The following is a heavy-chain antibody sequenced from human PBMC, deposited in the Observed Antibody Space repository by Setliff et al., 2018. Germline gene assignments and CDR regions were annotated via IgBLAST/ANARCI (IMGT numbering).Heavy chain of an antibody. Sequence: GGSLRLSCTTSGFNFGAYVMHWVRQAPGKGLEWVAILSYDTTKEYYADSVKGRFTISRDNSRNTLYLQMNSLRSEDTAVYYCARDRIGPFLSYMDGWGKGTTVTVSS. D-gene: IGHD3-3*02. J-gene: IGHJ6*03. CDR2: LSYDTTKE. CDR3: ARDRIGPFLSYMDG. CDR1: GFNFGAYV. V-gene: IGHV3-30*03.